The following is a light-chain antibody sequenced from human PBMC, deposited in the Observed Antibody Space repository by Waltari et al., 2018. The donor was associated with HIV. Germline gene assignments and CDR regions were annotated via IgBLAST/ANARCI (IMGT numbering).Light chain of an antibody. CDR2: DVS. CDR3: CSYAGSSTYV. CDR1: SSDVGGYNY. J-gene: IGLJ1*01. Sequence: QSALTQPASVSGSPGQSITISCTGTSSDVGGYNYVSWYQQHPGKAPKLMIYDVSKRPSGVSNRCSGSKAGNTASLTSSGLQAEDEADYYCCSYAGSSTYVFGTGTKVTVL. V-gene: IGLV2-23*02.